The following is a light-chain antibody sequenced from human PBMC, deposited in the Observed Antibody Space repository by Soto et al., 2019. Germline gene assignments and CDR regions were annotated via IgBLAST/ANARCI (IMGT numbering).Light chain of an antibody. Sequence: EIVMTQSPATLYVSPGERATLSCRASQSVSSNLAWYQQKPGQAPRLLIYGAYTRATGIPARFSGSGSGTEFTLTISSLQSEDFAVYYCQQYNNWRPYTFGQGTKLEIK. CDR2: GAY. CDR1: QSVSSN. J-gene: IGKJ2*01. V-gene: IGKV3-15*01. CDR3: QQYNNWRPYT.